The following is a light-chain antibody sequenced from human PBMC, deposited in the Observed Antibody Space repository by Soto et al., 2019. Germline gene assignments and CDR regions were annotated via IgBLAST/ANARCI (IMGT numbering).Light chain of an antibody. CDR2: DVS. V-gene: IGLV2-14*01. J-gene: IGLJ2*01. Sequence: QSALTQPASVSGAPGQSITISCTGTSSDVGGYNYVSWYQQHPGKAPKLMIYDVSNRPSGVSNRFSGSKSGNTASLTISGLQAEEEADYYCSSYTSSSTRVFVGGTK. CDR3: SSYTSSSTRV. CDR1: SSDVGGYNY.